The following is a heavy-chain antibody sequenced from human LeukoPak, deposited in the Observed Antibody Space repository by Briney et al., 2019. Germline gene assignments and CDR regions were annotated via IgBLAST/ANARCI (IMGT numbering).Heavy chain of an antibody. D-gene: IGHD6-13*01. CDR1: GYTFTSYG. V-gene: IGHV1-18*01. CDR3: ARVVAVAGKNWFDP. J-gene: IGHJ5*02. Sequence: GASVKVSCKASGYTFTSYGISWVRQAPGQGLEWMGWISTYNGNTNYAQRLQSRVTMATDTSTSTAYMELRSLRSDDTAVYYCARVVAVAGKNWFDPWGQGTLVTVSS. CDR2: ISTYNGNT.